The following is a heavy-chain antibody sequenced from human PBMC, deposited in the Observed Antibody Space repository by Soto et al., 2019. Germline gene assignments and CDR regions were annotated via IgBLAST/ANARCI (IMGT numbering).Heavy chain of an antibody. CDR1: GGSISSSNW. D-gene: IGHD2-8*02. V-gene: IGHV4-4*02. CDR2: IYHGRST. Sequence: SETLSLTCAVSGGSISSSNWWSWVRQPPGKGLEWIGEIYHGRSTNYNPSLKSRVTIFVDTSKNQFSLKLTSVTAADTAVYHCARLDNTGRFQSFDFWGQGIPVTVSS. CDR3: ARLDNTGRFQSFDF. J-gene: IGHJ4*02.